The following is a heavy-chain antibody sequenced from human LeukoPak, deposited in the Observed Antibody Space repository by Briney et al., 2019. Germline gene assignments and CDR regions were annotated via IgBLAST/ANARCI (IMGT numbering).Heavy chain of an antibody. CDR3: ARVGAGGPRRALDV. D-gene: IGHD6-13*01. V-gene: IGHV4-38-2*02. Sequence: PSETLSLTCTVSGGSISSAFYWGWIRQSPGKGLEWIGHMYHGGSTYYNPSLRSRVTLSVDTSKNQVSLKVYSVTAADTAVYYCARVGAGGPRRALDVWGQGTMVTVSS. CDR1: GGSISSAFY. CDR2: MYHGGST. J-gene: IGHJ3*01.